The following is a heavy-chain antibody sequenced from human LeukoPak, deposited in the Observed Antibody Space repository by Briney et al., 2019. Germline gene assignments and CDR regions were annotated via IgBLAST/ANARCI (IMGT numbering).Heavy chain of an antibody. V-gene: IGHV3-23*01. Sequence: GGSLRLSCAAPGFTFSSYAMSWVRQAPGKGLEWVSAISGSGGSTYYADSVKGWFTISRDNSKNTLCLQMNSLRAEDTAVYYCAKDDIAVAAYYFDYWGQGTLVTVSS. CDR3: AKDDIAVAAYYFDY. J-gene: IGHJ4*02. CDR1: GFTFSSYA. D-gene: IGHD6-19*01. CDR2: ISGSGGST.